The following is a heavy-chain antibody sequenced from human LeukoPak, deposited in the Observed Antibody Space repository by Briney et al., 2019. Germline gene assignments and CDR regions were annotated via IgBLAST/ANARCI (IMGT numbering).Heavy chain of an antibody. V-gene: IGHV3-23*01. CDR1: GFTFSSYA. Sequence: GASLRLSCAASGFTFSSYAMSWVRQAPGKGLEWVSAISGSGGSTYYADSVKGRFTISRDNSKNTLYLQMNSLRAEDTALYYCAKVSGDYYDSSGYYLEAFDIWGQGTMVTVSS. J-gene: IGHJ3*02. CDR3: AKVSGDYYDSSGYYLEAFDI. D-gene: IGHD3-22*01. CDR2: ISGSGGST.